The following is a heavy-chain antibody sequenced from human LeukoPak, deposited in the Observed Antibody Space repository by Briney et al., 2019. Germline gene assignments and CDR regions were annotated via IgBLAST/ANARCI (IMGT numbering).Heavy chain of an antibody. V-gene: IGHV3-23*01. CDR3: AKEGKRFLEWLRYFDY. J-gene: IGHJ4*02. Sequence: GGSLRLSCAASGFTFSSYAMSWVRQAPGKGLEWVSAISGSGGSTYYADSVKGQFTISRDNSKNTLYLQMNSLRAEDTAVYYCAKEGKRFLEWLRYFDYWGQGTLVTVSS. D-gene: IGHD3-3*01. CDR1: GFTFSSYA. CDR2: ISGSGGST.